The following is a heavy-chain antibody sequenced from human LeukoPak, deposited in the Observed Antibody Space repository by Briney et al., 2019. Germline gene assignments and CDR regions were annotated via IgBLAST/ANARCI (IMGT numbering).Heavy chain of an antibody. CDR3: ARHIYGDSVAFDI. D-gene: IGHD4-17*01. J-gene: IGHJ3*02. Sequence: SETLSLTCVVSGDYISGYYWSWIRQPPGKGLEGIGYIHFSGSTKYNPSHRGRVDISVDTSTNQFSLRLTSVTAADTALYFCARHIYGDSVAFDIWGQGTLVTVSS. CDR1: GDYISGYY. CDR2: IHFSGST. V-gene: IGHV4-59*08.